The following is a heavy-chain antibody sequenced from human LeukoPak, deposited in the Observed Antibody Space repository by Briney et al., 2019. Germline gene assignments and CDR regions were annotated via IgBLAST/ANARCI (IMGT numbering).Heavy chain of an antibody. CDR3: AGSVRGTFFFDY. CDR2: ISSGSDLI. Sequence: GGSLRLSCAASGFSFSAYTMYWVRQAAGKGLEWVSVISSGSDLIYYADSMKGRFTISRDNAKNSVYLEMNSLRAEDTAVYYFAGSVRGTFFFDYWGQGTLVTVSS. CDR1: GFSFSAYT. D-gene: IGHD3-10*01. J-gene: IGHJ4*02. V-gene: IGHV3-21*01.